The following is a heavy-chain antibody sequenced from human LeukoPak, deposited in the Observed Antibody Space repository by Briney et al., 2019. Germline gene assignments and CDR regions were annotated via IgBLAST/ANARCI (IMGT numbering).Heavy chain of an antibody. CDR2: INPNGGGT. CDR1: GYTFTDYY. Sequence: ASVKVSCKSSGYTFTDYYLHWVRQAPGQGLEWMGWINPNGGGTNYAQTFQGRITMTRDTSITTVYLELSRLRSDDTAVYYCARIGYNHYFDYWGQGTLVTVSS. D-gene: IGHD5-24*01. CDR3: ARIGYNHYFDY. V-gene: IGHV1-2*02. J-gene: IGHJ4*02.